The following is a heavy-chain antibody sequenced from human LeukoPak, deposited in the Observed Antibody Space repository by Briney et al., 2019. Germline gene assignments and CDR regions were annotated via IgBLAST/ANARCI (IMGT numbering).Heavy chain of an antibody. CDR1: GGSISSSSYY. CDR3: AREENYGDYSDY. D-gene: IGHD4-17*01. J-gene: IGHJ4*02. V-gene: IGHV4-39*07. CDR2: IYYSGST. Sequence: SETLSLTCTVSGGSISSSSYYWGWIRQPPGKGLEWIGRIYYSGSTYYNPSLKSRVTISVATSQNQFSLKLSSVTAADTAVYYCAREENYGDYSDYWGQGTLVTVSS.